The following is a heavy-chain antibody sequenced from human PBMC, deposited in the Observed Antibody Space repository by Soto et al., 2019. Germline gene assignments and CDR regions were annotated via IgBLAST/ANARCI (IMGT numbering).Heavy chain of an antibody. J-gene: IGHJ4*02. Sequence: VPLVESGGGLVKPGGSLRLSCAASGFTFSNAWMSWVRQAPGKGLEWVGRIKSKTDGGTTDYAAPVKGRFTISRDDSKNTLYLQMNSLKTEDTAVYYCTTGVGCSGGSCYRYFDYWGQGTLVTVSS. CDR1: GFTFSNAW. CDR2: IKSKTDGGTT. V-gene: IGHV3-15*01. CDR3: TTGVGCSGGSCYRYFDY. D-gene: IGHD2-15*01.